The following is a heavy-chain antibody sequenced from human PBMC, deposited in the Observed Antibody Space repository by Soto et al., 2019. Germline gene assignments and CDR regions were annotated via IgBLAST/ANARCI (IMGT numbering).Heavy chain of an antibody. CDR3: AGDTAPSDV. V-gene: IGHV1-3*01. CDR2: INAGNGHT. CDR1: GYTFTSYA. Sequence: QVQLVQSGAEVKKPGASVKVSCKASGYTFTSYAMNCVRQAPGQSLERRRWINAGNGHTKYTQKSQGRVTITRDTSARTVYMELSSLRDEDTAVYYCAGDTAPSDVWGQGTTVTVSS. D-gene: IGHD2-21*02. J-gene: IGHJ6*02.